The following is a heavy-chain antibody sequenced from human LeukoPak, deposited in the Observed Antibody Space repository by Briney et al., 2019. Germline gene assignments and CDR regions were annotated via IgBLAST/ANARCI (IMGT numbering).Heavy chain of an antibody. CDR1: GFTFGSYA. D-gene: IGHD6-6*01. J-gene: IGHJ4*02. CDR3: AKAIKQVVRTSFDY. CDR2: ISGSGGST. V-gene: IGHV3-23*01. Sequence: PGGSLRLSCAASGFTFGSYAMSWVRQAPGKGLEWVSAISGSGGSTYYADSVKGRFTISRDNSKNTLYLQMNSLRAEDTAVYYCAKAIKQVVRTSFDYWGQGTLVTVSS.